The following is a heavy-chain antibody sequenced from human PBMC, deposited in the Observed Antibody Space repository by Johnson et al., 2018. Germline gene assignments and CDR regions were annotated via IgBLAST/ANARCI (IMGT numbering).Heavy chain of an antibody. CDR1: GFIFTSYA. J-gene: IGHJ6*01. D-gene: IGHD2-15*01. CDR2: ISGSGSST. Sequence: DVQLVESGGGLVQPGGSLRLSCAASGFIFTSYAMTWVRQAPGQRLEWVSTISGSGSSTYYAGSVKGRFTISRDNSKNTVYLQMNSLGAEDTAKYYCAKGVKVVHYNMDVWGQGTTVTVSS. V-gene: IGHV3-23*04. CDR3: AKGVKVVHYNMDV.